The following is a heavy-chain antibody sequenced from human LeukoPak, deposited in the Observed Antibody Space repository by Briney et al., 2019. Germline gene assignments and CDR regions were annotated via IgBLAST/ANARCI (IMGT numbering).Heavy chain of an antibody. Sequence: SETLSLTCTVSGGSISSYYWSWIRQPPGKGLEWIGYIYYSGSINYNPSLKSRVTISVDTSKSQFSLKLSSVTAADTAVYYCASCGGDCYSTYWYFDLWGRGTLVTVSS. J-gene: IGHJ2*01. CDR3: ASCGGDCYSTYWYFDL. V-gene: IGHV4-59*01. CDR1: GGSISSYY. D-gene: IGHD2-21*01. CDR2: IYYSGSI.